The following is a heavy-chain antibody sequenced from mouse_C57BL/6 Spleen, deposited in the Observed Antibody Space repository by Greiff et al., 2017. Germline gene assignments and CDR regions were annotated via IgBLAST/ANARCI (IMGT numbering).Heavy chain of an antibody. D-gene: IGHD1-1*02. CDR3: ARSGCYVYYFDY. Sequence: QVQLKQPGAELVKPGASVKLSCKASGYTFTSYWMHWVKQRPGRGLEWIGRIDPNSGGTKYNEKFKRKDTLTVDKPSSSAYMQRSSLTSEDSSVYYWARSGCYVYYFDYWGQGTTLTVSS. CDR1: GYTFTSYW. V-gene: IGHV1-72*01. J-gene: IGHJ2*01. CDR2: IDPNSGGT.